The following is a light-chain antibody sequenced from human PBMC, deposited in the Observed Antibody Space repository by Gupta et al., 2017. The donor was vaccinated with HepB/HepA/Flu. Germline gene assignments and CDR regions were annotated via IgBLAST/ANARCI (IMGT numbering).Light chain of an antibody. CDR2: GAS. Sequence: EIVLTPSPVTLSLSPGERATLSCRASQSVSSSYLAWYQQRPGQAPRLLIYGASSRATGSSDRFSGSGSGTDFTLTISRLEPEDFAVYYCQQYGSSPWTFGQGTKVESK. CDR3: QQYGSSPWT. V-gene: IGKV3-20*01. CDR1: QSVSSSY. J-gene: IGKJ1*01.